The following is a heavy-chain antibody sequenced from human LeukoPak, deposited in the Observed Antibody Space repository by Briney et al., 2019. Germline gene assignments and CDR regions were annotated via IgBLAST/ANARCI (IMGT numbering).Heavy chain of an antibody. Sequence: PGRSLRLSCAASGFTFSSYGMHWVRQAPGKGLEWVAAISYDGSYKYYADSVKDRFTISRDYSKNTLYLRMSSLRAEDTAVYYCAKTYSSGWWDLDFWGQGTLVSVSS. J-gene: IGHJ4*02. V-gene: IGHV3-30*18. CDR1: GFTFSSYG. D-gene: IGHD6-19*01. CDR3: AKTYSSGWWDLDF. CDR2: ISYDGSYK.